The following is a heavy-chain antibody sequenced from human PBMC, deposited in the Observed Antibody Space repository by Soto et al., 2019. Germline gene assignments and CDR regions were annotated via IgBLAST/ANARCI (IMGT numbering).Heavy chain of an antibody. D-gene: IGHD2-2*01. CDR3: GREVVVPASTIDYFDH. J-gene: IGHJ4*02. CDR1: GFTFSSYG. V-gene: IGHV3-33*01. Sequence: QVQLVESGGGVVQPGRSLRLSCAASGFTFSSYGMHWVRQAPGKGLEWVAVIWYDGSNKYYADSVKGRFTISRDNSKNTLYLQMNSLRAEDTAVYYWGREVVVPASTIDYFDHWGQGTLVTVAS. CDR2: IWYDGSNK.